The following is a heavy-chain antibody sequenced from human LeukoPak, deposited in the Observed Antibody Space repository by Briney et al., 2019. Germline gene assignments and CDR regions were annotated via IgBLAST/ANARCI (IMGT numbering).Heavy chain of an antibody. J-gene: IGHJ4*02. CDR2: ISESGSRT. D-gene: IGHD2-21*01. Sequence: GGSLRLSCAASGFTFSAHPMHWVRQAPGKGLESVSAISESGSRTYYADSVKGRFTISRDNSKNTLDLQMGILRVEDMAVYYCARETKGDYDYWGQGTLVTVS. CDR1: GFTFSAHP. CDR3: ARETKGDYDY. V-gene: IGHV3-64*02.